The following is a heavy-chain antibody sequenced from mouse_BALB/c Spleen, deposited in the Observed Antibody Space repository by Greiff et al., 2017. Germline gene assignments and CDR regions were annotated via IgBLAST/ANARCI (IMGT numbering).Heavy chain of an antibody. CDR2: ISTYYGDA. CDR3: ARWYYGSVPSWYFDV. D-gene: IGHD1-1*01. J-gene: IGHJ1*01. V-gene: IGHV1S137*01. CDR1: GYTFTDYA. Sequence: QVQLQQSGAELVRPGVSVKISCKGSGYTFTDYAMHWVKQSHAKSLEWIGVISTYYGDASYNQKFKGKATMTVDKSSSTAYMELARLTSEDSAIYYCARWYYGSVPSWYFDVWGAGTTVTVSS.